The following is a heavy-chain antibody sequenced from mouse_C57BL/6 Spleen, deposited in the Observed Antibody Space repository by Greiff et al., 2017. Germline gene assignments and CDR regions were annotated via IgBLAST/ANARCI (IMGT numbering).Heavy chain of an antibody. CDR1: GYSFTSYY. CDR2: IYPGSGNT. J-gene: IGHJ2*01. V-gene: IGHV1-66*01. D-gene: IGHD2-4*01. CDR3: ARTDYEYDVEGRDYYDY. Sequence: QVQLQQSGPELVKPGASVKISCKASGYSFTSYYIHWVKQRPGQGLEWIGWIYPGSGNTKYNEKFKGKATLTADTSSSTADMQHSSLTSEDSAVYYRARTDYEYDVEGRDYYDYWGKGTTLTVSS.